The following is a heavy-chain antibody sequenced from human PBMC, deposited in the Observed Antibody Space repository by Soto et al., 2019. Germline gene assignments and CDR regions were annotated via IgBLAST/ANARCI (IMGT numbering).Heavy chain of an antibody. CDR2: FRTGGDDGTT. D-gene: IGHD3-10*01. CDR1: GFTFISYS. J-gene: IGHJ4*02. V-gene: IGHV3-23*01. Sequence: XRLSCASSGFTFISYSMSWVRQAPGKWLEWVSGFRTGGDDGTTYYADSVKGRFTISRDNSKNTLFLQMNSLRAEDTAIYYCAKKVNSGPGSQYFDYWGQGTLVTVSS. CDR3: AKKVNSGPGSQYFDY.